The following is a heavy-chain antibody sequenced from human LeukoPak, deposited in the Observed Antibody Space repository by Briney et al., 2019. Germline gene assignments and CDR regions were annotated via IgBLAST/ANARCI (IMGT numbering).Heavy chain of an antibody. CDR3: ARDQDYDFWSGYYSSDASDI. J-gene: IGHJ3*02. CDR2: ISAYNGNT. CDR1: GYTFTSYG. Sequence: ASVKVSCKASGYTFTSYGISWVRQAPGQGLEWMGWISAYNGNTNYAQKLQGRVTMTTDTSTSTAYMELRSLRSDDTAVYYCARDQDYDFWSGYYSSDASDIWGQGTMVTVSS. V-gene: IGHV1-18*01. D-gene: IGHD3-3*01.